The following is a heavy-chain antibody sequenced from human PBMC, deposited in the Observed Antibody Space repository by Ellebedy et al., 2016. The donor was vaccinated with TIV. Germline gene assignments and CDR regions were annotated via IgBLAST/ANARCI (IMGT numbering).Heavy chain of an antibody. Sequence: MPSGTLSLTCTVSGGAISSYYWSWIRQPPGRGLEWIGYVSYSGSTNYNPSLKSRVTISVDTSKNQFSLRLSSVTAADTAVYYCARGSWNYRGALHWFDPWGQGTLVTVSS. CDR1: GGAISSYY. J-gene: IGHJ5*02. CDR3: ARGSWNYRGALHWFDP. D-gene: IGHD1-7*01. V-gene: IGHV4-59*12. CDR2: VSYSGST.